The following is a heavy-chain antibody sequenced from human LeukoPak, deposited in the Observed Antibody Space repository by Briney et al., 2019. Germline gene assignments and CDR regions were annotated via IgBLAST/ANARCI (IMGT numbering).Heavy chain of an antibody. Sequence: PSETLSLTCTVSGYSISSGYYWGWIRQPPGKGLEWIGSIYHSGSTYYNASLQSRVTISIDTSKNQFSLRLNSVTAADTAMYYCVKSGGYGLIDYWGQGTLVTVSS. CDR3: VKSGGYGLIDY. CDR2: IYHSGST. V-gene: IGHV4-38-2*02. J-gene: IGHJ4*02. D-gene: IGHD1-26*01. CDR1: GYSISSGYY.